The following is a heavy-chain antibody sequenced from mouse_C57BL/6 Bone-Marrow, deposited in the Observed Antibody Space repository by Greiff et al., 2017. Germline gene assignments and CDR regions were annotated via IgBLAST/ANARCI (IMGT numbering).Heavy chain of an antibody. CDR3: ARHERSYGWYCDV. Sequence: EVKLVESGGGLVQPGGSLKLSCAASGFTFSDYYMYWVRQTPEKRLEWVAYISNGGGSTYYPDTVKGRFTISRDNAKNTLYLQMSRLKSEDTAMYYCARHERSYGWYCDVWGTGTTVTVSS. V-gene: IGHV5-12*01. CDR1: GFTFSDYY. D-gene: IGHD1-1*01. CDR2: ISNGGGST. J-gene: IGHJ1*03.